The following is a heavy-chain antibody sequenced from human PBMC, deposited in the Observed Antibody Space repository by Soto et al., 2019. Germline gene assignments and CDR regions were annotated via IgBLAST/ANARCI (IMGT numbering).Heavy chain of an antibody. J-gene: IGHJ6*02. D-gene: IGHD4-17*01. Sequence: PSDTLSLTCAVSGGSISSDSYSWSWIRQPPGKGLEWIGYIYHSGSTDYNPSLKRRATISVDKSRNQFSLKLSSVSAADTAVYYCARVPVTIGYGMDVWGQGTTVTVSS. CDR2: IYHSGST. V-gene: IGHV4-30-2*01. CDR1: GGSISSDSYS. CDR3: ARVPVTIGYGMDV.